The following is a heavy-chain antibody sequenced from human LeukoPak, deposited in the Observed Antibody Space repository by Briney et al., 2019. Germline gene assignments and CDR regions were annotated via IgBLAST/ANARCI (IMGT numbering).Heavy chain of an antibody. CDR2: IYPGDSDT. CDR1: GYRFPSYW. Sequence: GESLKISCKGSGYRFPSYWIGWVRQMPGKGLEWMGFIYPGDSDTRYRPSFQGQVTISADKSVSTAYLQWSSLKASDTAMYYCASRLLGSGFDYWGQGTLVTVSS. D-gene: IGHD2-21*02. CDR3: ASRLLGSGFDY. V-gene: IGHV5-51*01. J-gene: IGHJ4*02.